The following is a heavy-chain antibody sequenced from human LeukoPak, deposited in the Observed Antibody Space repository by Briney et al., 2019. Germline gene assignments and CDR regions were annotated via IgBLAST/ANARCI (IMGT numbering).Heavy chain of an antibody. CDR3: ARDCSGGSCYLYFDY. CDR1: GYTFTSYA. V-gene: IGHV1-3*01. J-gene: IGHJ4*02. Sequence: ASVTVSCKASGYTFTSYAMHWVRQAPGQRLEWMGWINAGNGNTKYSQNFQGRVTITRDTSASTAYMELSSLRSEDTAVYYCARDCSGGSCYLYFDYWGQGTLATVSS. CDR2: INAGNGNT. D-gene: IGHD2-15*01.